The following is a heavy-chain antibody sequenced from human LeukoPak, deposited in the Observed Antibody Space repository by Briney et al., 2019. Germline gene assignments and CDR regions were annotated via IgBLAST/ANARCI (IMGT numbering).Heavy chain of an antibody. Sequence: GGSLRLSCVASRFTFSSYWMSWVRQAPGKGLEWVGRIRSNSDGGTIDYAAPVKGRFTLSRDDSKTTLYLQMNSLQTEDTAVYYCATDFYDSTWGQGTLVTVSS. V-gene: IGHV3-15*01. D-gene: IGHD3-22*01. CDR1: RFTFSSYW. CDR3: ATDFYDST. CDR2: IRSNSDGGTI. J-gene: IGHJ5*02.